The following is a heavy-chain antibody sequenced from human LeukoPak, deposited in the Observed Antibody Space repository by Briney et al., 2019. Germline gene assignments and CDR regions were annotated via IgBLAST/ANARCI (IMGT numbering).Heavy chain of an antibody. CDR1: GFTFSSYG. CDR3: AKTERVRYCSSTSCPFDY. J-gene: IGHJ4*02. Sequence: GGSQRLSCAASGFTFSSYGMHWVRQAPGKGLEWVAFIRYDGSNKYYADSVKGRFTISRDNSKNTLYLQMNSLRAEDTAVYYCAKTERVRYCSSTSCPFDYWGQGTLVTVSS. D-gene: IGHD2-2*01. CDR2: IRYDGSNK. V-gene: IGHV3-30*02.